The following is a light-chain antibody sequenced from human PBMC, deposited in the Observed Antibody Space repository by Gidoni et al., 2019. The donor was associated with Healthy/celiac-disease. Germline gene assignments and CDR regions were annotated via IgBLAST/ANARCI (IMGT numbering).Light chain of an antibody. V-gene: IGKV3-15*01. Sequence: EIVMTQSPATLSVSPGERATLSCRASQRVSSNLAWYQQKPGQAPRRLIYGASTRATGIPARFSGSGSGTEFTLTISSLQSEDFAVYYCQQYNNWPETFGQGTKLEIK. CDR2: GAS. CDR1: QRVSSN. J-gene: IGKJ2*01. CDR3: QQYNNWPET.